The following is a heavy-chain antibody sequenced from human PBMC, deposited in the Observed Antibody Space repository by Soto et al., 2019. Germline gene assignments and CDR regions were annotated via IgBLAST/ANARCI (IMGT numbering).Heavy chain of an antibody. V-gene: IGHV3-30*03. CDR2: IYSDGSHQ. CDR3: ASDRRVIPDADMDY. J-gene: IGHJ4*02. Sequence: QVHLVESGGGVVQPGSSLRLSCEASGFTFSMYGMHWVRQAPGKGLEWVGVIYSDGSHQYYGDSVKGRFTISRDNSNKMVYLQMTGLRLDDSALYYCASDRRVIPDADMDYWGQGVLVTVSS. CDR1: GFTFSMYG. D-gene: IGHD2-21*01.